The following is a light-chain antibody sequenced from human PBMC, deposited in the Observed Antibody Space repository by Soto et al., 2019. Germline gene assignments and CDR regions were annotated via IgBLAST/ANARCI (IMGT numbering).Light chain of an antibody. CDR3: QQRSNWPPIT. V-gene: IGKV3-11*01. J-gene: IGKJ5*01. CDR2: DAS. Sequence: EIVLTQSPATLSLSPGERATLSCRASQSVSSYLAWYQQKPGQAPRLLIYDASNRATGIPARFSGSGSGTYFTLTISILEPEDFAVYNCQQRSNWPPITFGQGTRLEIK. CDR1: QSVSSY.